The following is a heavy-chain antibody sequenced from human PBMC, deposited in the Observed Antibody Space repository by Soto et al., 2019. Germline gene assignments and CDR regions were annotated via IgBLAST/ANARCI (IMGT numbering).Heavy chain of an antibody. D-gene: IGHD2-2*01. CDR2: IYYRGTT. J-gene: IGHJ4*02. V-gene: IGHV4-59*11. CDR1: GVSTSNHY. Sequence: QVQLQESGPGLVKPSETLSLTCSVSGVSTSNHYWTWIRKPPGQGPEWIGCIYYRGTTNYNASFNSRVTISVDTSKNQFSLKLTSVTTADTAVYYCARGGGSPYHDHEFDYWGQGILVNVSS. CDR3: ARGGGSPYHDHEFDY.